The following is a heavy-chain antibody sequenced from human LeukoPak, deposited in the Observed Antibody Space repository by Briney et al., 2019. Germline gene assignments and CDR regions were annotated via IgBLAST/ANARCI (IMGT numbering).Heavy chain of an antibody. J-gene: IGHJ2*01. V-gene: IGHV3-74*03. CDR2: INEDGIDS. Sequence: PGMGLVCVSRINEDGIDSMYAESVKGRFTISRDNTKNTVYLQINSLRDEDTAVYYCAKDGVPIFFFQAEDGIRCLCTVSAFLLNRSSDL. CDR3: AKDGVPIFFFQAEDGIRCLCTVSAFLLNRSSDL. D-gene: IGHD3-3*01.